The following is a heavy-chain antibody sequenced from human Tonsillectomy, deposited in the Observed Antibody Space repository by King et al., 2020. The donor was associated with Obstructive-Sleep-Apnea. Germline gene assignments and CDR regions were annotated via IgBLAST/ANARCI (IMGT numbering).Heavy chain of an antibody. J-gene: IGHJ4*02. CDR2: MNPNSGNT. CDR3: ARGLKLLKAAVPADIGY. CDR1: GYTFTSYD. Sequence: QLVQSGAEVKKPGASVKVSCKASGYTFTSYDINWVRQATGQGLEWMGWMNPNSGNTGYAQKFQGRVTMTRNTSISTAYMELSSLRSEDTAVYYCARGLKLLKAAVPADIGYWGQGTLVTVSS. D-gene: IGHD2-2*01. V-gene: IGHV1-8*01.